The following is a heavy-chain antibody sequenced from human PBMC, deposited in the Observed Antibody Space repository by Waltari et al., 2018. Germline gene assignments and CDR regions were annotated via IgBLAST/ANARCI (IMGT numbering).Heavy chain of an antibody. V-gene: IGHV1-2*06. J-gene: IGHJ4*02. CDR2: INPNSGGT. D-gene: IGHD1-26*01. CDR1: GYTFTCYF. Sequence: QVQLVQSGAEVKKPGSSVTVSCKASGYTFTCYFIHWVRQAPGQGLEWMGRINPNSGGTNYAQKFQGRVTMTRDTSISTAYMELSRLRSDDTAVYYCARGLAMGATPFDYWGQGTLVTVSS. CDR3: ARGLAMGATPFDY.